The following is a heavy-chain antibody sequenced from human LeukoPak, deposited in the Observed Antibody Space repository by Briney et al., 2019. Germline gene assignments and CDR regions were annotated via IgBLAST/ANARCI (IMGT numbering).Heavy chain of an antibody. CDR2: ISGGGGST. CDR3: AREQYGGKDY. D-gene: IGHD4-23*01. V-gene: IGHV3-23*01. CDR1: EFTFSNYA. Sequence: GGSLRLSCAASEFTFSNYAMNWVRQAPGKGLEWVSGISGGGGSTYYADSVKGRFTISRDNAKNSVYLQMNSLRAEDTAVYYCAREQYGGKDYWGQGNLVTVSS. J-gene: IGHJ4*02.